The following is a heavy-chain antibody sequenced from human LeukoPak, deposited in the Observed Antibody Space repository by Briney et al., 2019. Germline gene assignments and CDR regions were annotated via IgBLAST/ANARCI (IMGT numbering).Heavy chain of an antibody. CDR1: GGSFSDYY. D-gene: IGHD6-13*01. J-gene: IGHJ2*01. CDR2: INHSGST. Sequence: PSETLSLTCAVYGGSFSDYYWSWIRQPPGEGLEWIGEINHSGSTNYNPSLKSRVTISVDTSKNQFSLKLSSVTAADTAVYYCARGRQQLVPGLDWYFDLWGRGTLVTVSS. V-gene: IGHV4-34*01. CDR3: ARGRQQLVPGLDWYFDL.